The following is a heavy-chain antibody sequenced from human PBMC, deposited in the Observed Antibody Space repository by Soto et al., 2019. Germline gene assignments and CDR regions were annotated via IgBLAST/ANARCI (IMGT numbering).Heavy chain of an antibody. CDR2: ISSSSSYI. CDR3: ARDTRGYSGYVYYYYYGMDV. V-gene: IGHV3-21*01. D-gene: IGHD5-12*01. Sequence: PGGSLRLSCAASGFTFSSYSMNWVRQAPGKGLEWVSSISSSSSYIYYADSVKGRFTISRDNAKNSLYLQMNSLRAEDTAVYYCARDTRGYSGYVYYYYYGMDVWGKGTTVTVSS. J-gene: IGHJ6*04. CDR1: GFTFSSYS.